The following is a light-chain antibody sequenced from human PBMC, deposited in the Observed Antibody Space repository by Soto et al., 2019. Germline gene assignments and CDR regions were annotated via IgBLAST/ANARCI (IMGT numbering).Light chain of an antibody. CDR1: QSVSSSY. V-gene: IGKV3-20*01. CDR2: GAS. J-gene: IGKJ1*01. CDR3: QQYGSSPQT. Sequence: EIVLTQSPGTLSLSPGERATLSFRASQSVSSSYLAWYQQKPGRAPRLLIYGASSRATGIPDRFSGSGSGTDFTLTISRLEPEDFAVYYCQQYGSSPQTFGQGTKVDIK.